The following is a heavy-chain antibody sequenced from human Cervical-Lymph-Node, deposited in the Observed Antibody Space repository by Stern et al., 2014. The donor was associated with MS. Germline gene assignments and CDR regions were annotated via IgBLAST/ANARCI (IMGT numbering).Heavy chain of an antibody. D-gene: IGHD3-22*01. V-gene: IGHV3-30*18. J-gene: IGHJ3*02. Sequence: VQLVESGGGVVQPGRSLRLSCAASGFTFSVYGMHWVRQAPGTGLERVTVISYDGSNKYYADSVKGRFTISRDNSKNTLYLQMNSLRAEDTAVYYCAKSTYFYDSSGYLILGAFDIWGQGTIVTVSS. CDR1: GFTFSVYG. CDR2: ISYDGSNK. CDR3: AKSTYFYDSSGYLILGAFDI.